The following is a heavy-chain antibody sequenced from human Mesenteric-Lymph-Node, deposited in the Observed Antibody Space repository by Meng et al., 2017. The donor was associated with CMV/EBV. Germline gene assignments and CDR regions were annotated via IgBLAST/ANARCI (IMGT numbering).Heavy chain of an antibody. J-gene: IGHJ5*02. V-gene: IGHV3-11*04. CDR1: GFTFNDHY. CDR2: ISSGGTHR. CDR3: ARRGYHNWFDP. D-gene: IGHD5-18*01. Sequence: GESLKISCAASGFTFNDHYMTWIRQAPGKGLEWVSSISSGGTHRYYADSVKGRFTISRDNAKSSLYLQMNSLRAEDTAVYYCARRGYHNWFDPWGQGTLVTVSS.